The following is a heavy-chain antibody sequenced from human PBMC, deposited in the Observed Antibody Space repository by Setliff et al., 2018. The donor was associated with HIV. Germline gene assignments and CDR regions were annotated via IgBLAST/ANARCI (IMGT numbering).Heavy chain of an antibody. CDR2: ISYDGGLK. D-gene: IGHD6-6*01. Sequence: GGSLRLSCAASGFSISTKALHWVRQAPGKGLEWVALISYDGGLKFYADSVQGRFTISRDNSKNTVYLQMNSLRAEDTAVYYCVRQVSYYHFYMDVWGKGTTVTVSS. CDR1: GFSISTKA. J-gene: IGHJ6*03. V-gene: IGHV3-30*07. CDR3: VRQVSYYHFYMDV.